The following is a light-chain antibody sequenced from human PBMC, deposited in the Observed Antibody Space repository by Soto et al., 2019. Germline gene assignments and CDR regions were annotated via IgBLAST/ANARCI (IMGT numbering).Light chain of an antibody. CDR1: STDVGNYNY. CDR2: MVS. V-gene: IGLV2-14*01. Sequence: QCVLTQPASVSGSPGQSITISCTGTSTDVGNYNYVPCYQQYPGRVPKLLIYMVSNRPSGVSDLFSGSKSGNTASLTISGLPAEDEADYFCTPPTPGSLDVFGTGTKVTVL. CDR3: TPPTPGSLDV. J-gene: IGLJ1*01.